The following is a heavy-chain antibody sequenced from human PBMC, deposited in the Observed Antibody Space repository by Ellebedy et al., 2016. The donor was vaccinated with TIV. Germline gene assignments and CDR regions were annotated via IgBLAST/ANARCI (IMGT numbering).Heavy chain of an antibody. J-gene: IGHJ6*02. CDR1: GFTFSNYA. D-gene: IGHD2-15*01. Sequence: GESLKISCAASGFTFSNYAMNWVRQAPGKGPEWVSVTSGSSDSRDYADSVKGRFTISSDNSQNTLYLQMNSLRAEETAVYYCAKGRGGSSYSSLDVWGQGTTVTVSS. CDR3: AKGRGGSSYSSLDV. CDR2: TSGSSDSR. V-gene: IGHV3-23*01.